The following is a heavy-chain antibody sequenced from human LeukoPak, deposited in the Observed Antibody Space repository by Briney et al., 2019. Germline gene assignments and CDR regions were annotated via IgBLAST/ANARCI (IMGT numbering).Heavy chain of an antibody. CDR1: GGSISSGSYY. CDR2: IYTSGST. J-gene: IGHJ4*02. CDR3: ARGFWGVEDNFDY. D-gene: IGHD3-10*01. Sequence: PSQTLSLTCTVSGGSISSGSYYWSWIRQPAGKGPEWIGRIYTSGSTSYNPSLKSRVTISVDTSKNQFSLKLSSVTAADTAVYYCARGFWGVEDNFDYWGQGTLVTVSS. V-gene: IGHV4-61*02.